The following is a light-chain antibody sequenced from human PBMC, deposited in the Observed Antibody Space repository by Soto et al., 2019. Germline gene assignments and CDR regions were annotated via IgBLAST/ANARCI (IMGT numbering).Light chain of an antibody. CDR1: QSVTWY. CDR3: QQRTNGLT. Sequence: EIVLTQSPATLSLSPGERATLSCRASQSVTWYLAWYQQKPGQAPRLLIYDATNRATGIPARFSGSGSGTDFPLTISSLEPEDFAVYYCQQRTNGLTFGGGTRVEI. J-gene: IGKJ4*01. CDR2: DAT. V-gene: IGKV3-11*01.